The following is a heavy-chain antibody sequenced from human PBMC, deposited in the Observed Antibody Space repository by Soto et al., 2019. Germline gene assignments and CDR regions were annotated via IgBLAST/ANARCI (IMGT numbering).Heavy chain of an antibody. CDR2: IWYDGSNK. CDR1: GFTFSSYG. J-gene: IGHJ6*02. Sequence: GCSIRLSGAASGFTFSSYGMHCVRQSPGKGLEWVAVIWYDGSNKYYADSVKGRFTISRDNSKNTLYLQMNSLRAEDTAVYYCAREYSRGWPTREYGMDVWGQGTTFTVSS. V-gene: IGHV3-33*01. D-gene: IGHD6-19*01. CDR3: AREYSRGWPTREYGMDV.